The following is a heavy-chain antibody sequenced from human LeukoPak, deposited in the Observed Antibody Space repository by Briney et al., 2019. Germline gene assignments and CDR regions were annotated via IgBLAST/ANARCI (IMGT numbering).Heavy chain of an antibody. J-gene: IGHJ4*02. V-gene: IGHV3-21*01. CDR1: GFTFSSYS. Sequence: GGSLRLSCAASGFTFSSYSMNWVRQAPGKGLEWVSSISSSSSSYIYYADSVKGRFTISRDNAKNSLYLQMNSLRAEDTAVYYCARDLCDILTGYCYFDYWGQGTLVTVSS. CDR3: ARDLCDILTGYCYFDY. D-gene: IGHD3-9*01. CDR2: ISSSSSSYI.